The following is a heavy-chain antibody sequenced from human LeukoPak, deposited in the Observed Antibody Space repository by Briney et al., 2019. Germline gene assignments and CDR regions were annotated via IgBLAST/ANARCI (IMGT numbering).Heavy chain of an antibody. CDR3: AKDRDYVWGSYRYLDAFDI. CDR2: LSGSGGST. V-gene: IGHV3-23*01. CDR1: GFTFSNDA. D-gene: IGHD3-16*02. Sequence: GGSLRLSCSASGFTFSNDAMTWVRQAPGKGLECVSALSGSGGSTYYADSVKGRFTVSRDNAKNTLYLQMNSLRAEDTAVYYCAKDRDYVWGSYRYLDAFDIWGQGTMVTFSS. J-gene: IGHJ3*02.